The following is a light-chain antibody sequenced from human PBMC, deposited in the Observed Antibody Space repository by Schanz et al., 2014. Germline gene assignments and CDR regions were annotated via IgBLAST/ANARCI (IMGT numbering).Light chain of an antibody. CDR1: QSVSSN. V-gene: IGKV3-11*01. Sequence: EIVMTQSPATLSVSPGERATLSCRASQSVSSNLAWYQQKPGQAPRLLIYEASNRATGIATRFSGSGSGTDFILTISSLEPEDSAVYYCQHRRTFGHGTKLEIK. CDR3: QHRRT. J-gene: IGKJ2*01. CDR2: EAS.